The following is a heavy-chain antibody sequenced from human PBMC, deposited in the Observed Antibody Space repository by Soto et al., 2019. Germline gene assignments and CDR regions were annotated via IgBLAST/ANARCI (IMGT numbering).Heavy chain of an antibody. CDR3: ASLQPTSGYCSGGSCYFDY. D-gene: IGHD2-15*01. J-gene: IGHJ4*02. V-gene: IGHV4-39*01. CDR1: GGSISSSSYY. CDR2: IYYSGST. Sequence: QLQLQESGPGLVKPSETLSLSCTVSGGSISSSSYYWGWIRQPPGKGLEWIGSIYYSGSTYYNPSLKSRVTISVDTSKNQFSLKLSSVTAADTAVYYCASLQPTSGYCSGGSCYFDYWGQGTLVTVSS.